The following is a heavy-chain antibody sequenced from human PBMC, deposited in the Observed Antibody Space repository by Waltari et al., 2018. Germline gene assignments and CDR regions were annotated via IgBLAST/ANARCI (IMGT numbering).Heavy chain of an antibody. CDR2: LKSVGTTA. D-gene: IGHD6-13*01. J-gene: IGHJ4*02. CDR3: VREGIGGDQRFLREFFDY. Sequence: EVQLVESGGGLGQPGGSLRLSCAASGFTFSRDERNWVRQAPGKWLEWVSYLKSVGTTADYADSVKGRFTTSRDNAKNSLFLQMNSLRAENTAIYYCVREGIGGDQRFLREFFDYWGQGTLVTVSS. CDR1: GFTFSRDE. V-gene: IGHV3-48*03.